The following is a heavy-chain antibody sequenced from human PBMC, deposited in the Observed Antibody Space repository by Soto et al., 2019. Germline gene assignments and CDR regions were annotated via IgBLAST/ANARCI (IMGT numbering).Heavy chain of an antibody. J-gene: IGHJ5*02. CDR3: ARVGKTRYGSGSYYNAARVNWFDP. Sequence: PSETLSLTCTVSGDSISSGGYFWNWIRHHPGKGLEWIGYIFYSGTTFYNPSLKSRLSISVDTSNNQFSLNLTSVTAADTAVYYCARVGKTRYGSGSYYNAARVNWFDPWGQGTLVTVSS. D-gene: IGHD3-10*01. CDR1: GDSISSGGYF. CDR2: IFYSGTT. V-gene: IGHV4-31*03.